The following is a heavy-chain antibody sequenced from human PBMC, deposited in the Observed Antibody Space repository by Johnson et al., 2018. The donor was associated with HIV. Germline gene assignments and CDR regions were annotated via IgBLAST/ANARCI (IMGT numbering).Heavy chain of an antibody. D-gene: IGHD6-6*01. CDR1: GFTFSDHY. CDR2: SRNKANSYTT. CDR3: ARDGSQLADAFDI. J-gene: IGHJ3*02. Sequence: MLLVESGGGLVQPGGSLRLSCVASGFTFSDHYMDWVRQAPGKGLEWVGRSRNKANSYTTEYAASVKGRFTISRDDSKNSLYLQMNSLRAEDTAVYYCARDGSQLADAFDIWGQGTMVTVSS. V-gene: IGHV3-72*01.